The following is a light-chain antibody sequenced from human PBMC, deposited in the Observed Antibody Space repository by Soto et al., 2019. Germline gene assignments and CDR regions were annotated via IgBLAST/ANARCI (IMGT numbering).Light chain of an antibody. CDR1: QRISTS. J-gene: IGKJ1*01. V-gene: IGKV3-11*01. CDR3: QESYSPFWGT. CDR2: GDS. Sequence: EIVLTQSPATLSLSPGERATLSCGASQRISTSLAWYQQKPGQAPRLLIYGDSTRAAGIPARFSGSGSGTDFTLTISSLETEDFATYYCQESYSPFWGTCSQGTKVEIK.